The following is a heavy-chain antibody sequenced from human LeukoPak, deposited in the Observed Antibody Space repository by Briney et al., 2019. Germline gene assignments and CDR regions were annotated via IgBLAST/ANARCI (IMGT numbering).Heavy chain of an antibody. D-gene: IGHD6-13*01. CDR3: ARFSTNIAAADHYFDY. V-gene: IGHV1-69*01. CDR1: GGTFSSYA. J-gene: IGHJ4*02. CDR2: IIPIFGTA. Sequence: SVKVSCKASGGTFSSYAISWVRQAPGQGLEWTGGIIPIFGTANYAQKFQGRVTITADESTSTAYMELSSLRSEDTAVYYCARFSTNIAAADHYFDYWGQGTLVTVSS.